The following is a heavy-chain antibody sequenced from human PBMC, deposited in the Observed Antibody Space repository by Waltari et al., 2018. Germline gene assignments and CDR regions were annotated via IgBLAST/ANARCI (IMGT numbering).Heavy chain of an antibody. J-gene: IGHJ3*02. D-gene: IGHD2-21*01. V-gene: IGHV5-51*01. Sequence: MPGKGLEWMGIIYPGDSDTRYSPSFQGQVTISADKSISTAYLQWSSLKASDTAMYYCASSLLAYCGGDCYSGVFDAFDIWGQGTMVTVSS. CDR2: IYPGDSDT. CDR3: ASSLLAYCGGDCYSGVFDAFDI.